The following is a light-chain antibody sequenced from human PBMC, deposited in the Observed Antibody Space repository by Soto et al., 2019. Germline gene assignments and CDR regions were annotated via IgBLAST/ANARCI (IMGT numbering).Light chain of an antibody. CDR2: GAS. Sequence: EIVITQSPATLSVSPGERATLSCRASQSVSSNLAWYQQKPGQAPRLLIYGASTRATGIPARFSGSGSGTEFTLTISSLQSEDFAVYYCQHRRTFGQVTKV. J-gene: IGKJ1*01. CDR3: QHRRT. CDR1: QSVSSN. V-gene: IGKV3-15*01.